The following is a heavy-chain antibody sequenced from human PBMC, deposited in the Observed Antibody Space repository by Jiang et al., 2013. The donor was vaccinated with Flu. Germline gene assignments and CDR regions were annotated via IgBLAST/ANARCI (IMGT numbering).Heavy chain of an antibody. V-gene: IGHV3-30*01. D-gene: IGHD6-13*01. CDR3: ARGVGIAAADNQRHFDY. J-gene: IGHJ4*02. Sequence: SRDNSKNTLYLQMNSLRAEDTAVYYCARGVGIAAADNQRHFDYWGQGTLVTVSS.